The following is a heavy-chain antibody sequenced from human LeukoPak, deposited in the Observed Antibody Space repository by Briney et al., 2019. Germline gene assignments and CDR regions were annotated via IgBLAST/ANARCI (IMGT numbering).Heavy chain of an antibody. J-gene: IGHJ4*02. V-gene: IGHV3-30*02. CDR1: GFTFSIYG. D-gene: IGHD6-13*01. CDR3: ARRAAAGPYFDY. CDR2: IRYDGSNK. Sequence: PGGSLRLSCTASGFTFSIYGMHWVRQAPGKGLEWVAIIRYDGSNKYYADSVKGRFTISRDNSKDTLYLQMNSLRAEDTAVYYCARRAAAGPYFDYWGQGTLVTVSS.